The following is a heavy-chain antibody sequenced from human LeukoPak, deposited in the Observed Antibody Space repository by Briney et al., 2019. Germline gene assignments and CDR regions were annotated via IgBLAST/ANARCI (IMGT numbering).Heavy chain of an antibody. CDR2: INPSTGNP. V-gene: IGHV7-4-1*02. CDR1: GYTFTSYG. Sequence: ASVKVSCKASGYTFTSYGISWVRQAPGQGLEWMGWINPSTGNPTYAQGFTGRFVFSLDASVSTAYLQISTLKAEDTAVYFCARALATYYDNTGYYYPYYFDYWGQGTLVTVSS. CDR3: ARALATYYDNTGYYYPYYFDY. J-gene: IGHJ4*02. D-gene: IGHD3-22*01.